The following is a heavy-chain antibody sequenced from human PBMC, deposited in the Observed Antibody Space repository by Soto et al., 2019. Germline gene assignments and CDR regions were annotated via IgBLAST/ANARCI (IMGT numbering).Heavy chain of an antibody. D-gene: IGHD2-2*01. CDR1: GFTFSSYA. V-gene: IGHV3-30-3*01. CDR2: ISYDGSNK. CDR3: ARDLCSSTSCQNWFDP. J-gene: IGHJ5*02. Sequence: GGSLRLSCAASGFTFSSYAMHWVRQAPGKGLEWVAVISYDGSNKYYADSVKGRFTISRDNSKNTLYLQMNSLRAEDTAVYYCARDLCSSTSCQNWFDPWGQSTLVTVSS.